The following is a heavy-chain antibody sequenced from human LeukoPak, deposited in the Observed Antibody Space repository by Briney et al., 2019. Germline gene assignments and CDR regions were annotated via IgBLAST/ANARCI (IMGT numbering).Heavy chain of an antibody. CDR1: GGSISSYY. J-gene: IGHJ5*02. V-gene: IGHV4-59*01. Sequence: PSETLSLTCTVSGGSISSYYWSWIRQPPGKGLEWIGYIYYSGSTNYNPSLTSRVTISVDTSKNQFSLKLSSVTAADTAVYYCARAIWFDPWGQGTLVTVSS. CDR2: IYYSGST. CDR3: ARAIWFDP.